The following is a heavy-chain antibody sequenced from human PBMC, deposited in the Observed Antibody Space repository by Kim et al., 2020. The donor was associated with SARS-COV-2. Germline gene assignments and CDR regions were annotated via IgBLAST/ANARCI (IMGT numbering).Heavy chain of an antibody. V-gene: IGHV5-51*01. Sequence: GESLKISCKGSGYSFTSYWIGWVRQMPGKGLEWMGIIYPGDSDTRYSPSFQGQVTISADKSISTAYLQWSSLKASDTAMYYCARSPQMYYYDSSGYSPWGQGTMVTVSS. CDR1: GYSFTSYW. J-gene: IGHJ3*01. CDR2: IYPGDSDT. CDR3: ARSPQMYYYDSSGYSP. D-gene: IGHD3-22*01.